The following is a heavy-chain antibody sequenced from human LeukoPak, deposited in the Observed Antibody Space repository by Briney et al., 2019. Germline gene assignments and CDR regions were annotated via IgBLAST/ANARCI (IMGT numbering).Heavy chain of an antibody. V-gene: IGHV4-61*03. CDR1: GGSVTSASNY. Sequence: SETLSPTCTVSGGSVTSASNYWTWIRQPPGKGLEWIGYIYLSGDTNYKPSLKNRVTISLDTSKNHFSLKLSSVTAADTAVYYCARADTYYYDSSGYPNGFDPWGQGTLVTVSS. CDR2: IYLSGDT. J-gene: IGHJ5*02. CDR3: ARADTYYYDSSGYPNGFDP. D-gene: IGHD3-22*01.